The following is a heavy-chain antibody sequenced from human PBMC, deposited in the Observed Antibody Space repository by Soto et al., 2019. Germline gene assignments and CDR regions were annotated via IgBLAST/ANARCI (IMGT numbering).Heavy chain of an antibody. J-gene: IGHJ4*02. Sequence: QVQLQESGPGLVKPSETLSLTCTVSGGSISSYYWSWIRQPPGKGLEWIGYIYYSGSTNYNPSLKSRVTISVDTSKNQSSLKLSSVTAADTAVYYCVTMVRGVIFDYWGQGTLVTVSA. CDR3: VTMVRGVIFDY. D-gene: IGHD3-10*01. CDR2: IYYSGST. V-gene: IGHV4-59*01. CDR1: GGSISSYY.